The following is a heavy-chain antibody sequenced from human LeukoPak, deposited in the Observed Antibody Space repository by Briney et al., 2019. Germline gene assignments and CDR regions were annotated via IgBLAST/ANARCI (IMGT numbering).Heavy chain of an antibody. CDR3: AKLPAYYYGSSGYYFFDY. J-gene: IGHJ4*02. CDR2: ISGSGVNT. Sequence: GGSLRLSCAASGFTFSSHAMSWVRQAPGKGLEWVSAISGSGVNTYYADSVRGRFTISRDNSKNTLYLQMNSLRAEDTAIYYCAKLPAYYYGSSGYYFFDYWGQGTLVTVSS. V-gene: IGHV3-23*01. CDR1: GFTFSSHA. D-gene: IGHD3-22*01.